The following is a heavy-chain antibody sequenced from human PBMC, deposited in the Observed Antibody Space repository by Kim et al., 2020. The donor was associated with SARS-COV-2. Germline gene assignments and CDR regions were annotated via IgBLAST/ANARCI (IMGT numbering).Heavy chain of an antibody. CDR2: I. CDR3: ARGPNYSPFDY. V-gene: IGHV3-48*03. J-gene: IGHJ4*02. D-gene: IGHD4-4*01. Sequence: IYYADSARGRFPISRDDDKNSLFLQMNSLRAEETAVYYCARGPNYSPFDYWGQGTLVTVSS.